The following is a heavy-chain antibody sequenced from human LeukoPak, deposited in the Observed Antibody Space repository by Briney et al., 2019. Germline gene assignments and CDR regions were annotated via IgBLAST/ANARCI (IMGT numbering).Heavy chain of an antibody. CDR1: GFTFSNAW. D-gene: IGHD2-8*01. Sequence: GGSLRLSCAASGFTFSNAWMSWVRQAPGKGLEWVGRIKSKTDGGTTDYAAPVKGRFTISRDDSKNTLYLQMNSLKTEDTAVYYFTTDGVLMVYAIWDFDYWGQGTLVTVSS. CDR3: TTDGVLMVYAIWDFDY. V-gene: IGHV3-15*01. J-gene: IGHJ4*02. CDR2: IKSKTDGGTT.